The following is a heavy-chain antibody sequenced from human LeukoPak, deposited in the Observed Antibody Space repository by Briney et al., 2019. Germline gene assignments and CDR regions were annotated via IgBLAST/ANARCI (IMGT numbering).Heavy chain of an antibody. CDR3: ARGTGIAES. J-gene: IGHJ5*02. Sequence: QVQLQESGPGLVKPSQTLSLTCTVSGRSISSGSYYWSCIRQPAGKGLEWIGRIYTTGSTNYNPSLKSRVTISVDPSKNQFSLKLSSVTAADTAVYYCARGTGIAESWGQGTLVTVSS. D-gene: IGHD6-13*01. V-gene: IGHV4-61*02. CDR2: IYTTGST. CDR1: GRSISSGSYY.